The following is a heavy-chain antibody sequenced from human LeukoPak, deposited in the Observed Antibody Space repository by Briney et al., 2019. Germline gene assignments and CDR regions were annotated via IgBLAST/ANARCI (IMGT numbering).Heavy chain of an antibody. V-gene: IGHV4-39*07. Sequence: SETLSLTCTVSGGSISSSSYYWGWIRQPPGKGLEWIGSIYYSGSTNYNPSLKSRVTISVDTSKNQFSLKLSSVTAADTAVYYCARDSSSSPVIWGQGTLVTVSS. D-gene: IGHD2/OR15-2a*01. CDR3: ARDSSSSPVI. CDR1: GGSISSSSYY. CDR2: IYYSGST. J-gene: IGHJ4*02.